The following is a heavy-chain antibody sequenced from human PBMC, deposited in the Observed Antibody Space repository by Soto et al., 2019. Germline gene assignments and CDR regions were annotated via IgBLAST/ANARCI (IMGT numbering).Heavy chain of an antibody. Sequence: GGSLRLSCAVSGFSISSYWMSWVRQAPGKGLEWVATIKEDGSEIYYVDSVKGRFTISRDNAENSLYLQMNSLSAEDTAVYFCARDVGFDYVNWGQGTLVTVSS. CDR2: IKEDGSEI. D-gene: IGHD3-16*01. CDR1: GFSISSYW. CDR3: ARDVGFDYVN. J-gene: IGHJ4*02. V-gene: IGHV3-7*01.